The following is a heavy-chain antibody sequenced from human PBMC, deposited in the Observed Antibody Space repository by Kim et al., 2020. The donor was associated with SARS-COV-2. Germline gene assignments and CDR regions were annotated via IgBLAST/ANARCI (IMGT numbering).Heavy chain of an antibody. D-gene: IGHD2-2*01. CDR1: GGSIPSYY. CDR2: IYYSGST. J-gene: IGHJ5*02. CDR3: ARISTETFDP. Sequence: SETLSLTCTVSGGSIPSYYWSWIRQPPGKGLEWIGYIYYSGSTNYNPSLKSRVTISVDTSKNQFSLKLTSVTAADTAVYYCARISTETFDPWGQGTLVT. V-gene: IGHV4-59*13.